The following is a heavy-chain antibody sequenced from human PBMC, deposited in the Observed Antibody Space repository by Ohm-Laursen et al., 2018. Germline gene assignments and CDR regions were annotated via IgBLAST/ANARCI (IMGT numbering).Heavy chain of an antibody. CDR3: SRHSGSYPY. J-gene: IGHJ4*02. CDR1: GFSFSSYW. V-gene: IGHV3-7*01. Sequence: GSLRLSCAASGFSFSSYWMNWVRQAPGKGLEWVANIKEDGSEKNYVDSVKGRFTISRDNGKNSPYLQMNSLRAEDTAVYYCSRHSGSYPYWGQGTLVTVSS. CDR2: IKEDGSEK. D-gene: IGHD1-26*01.